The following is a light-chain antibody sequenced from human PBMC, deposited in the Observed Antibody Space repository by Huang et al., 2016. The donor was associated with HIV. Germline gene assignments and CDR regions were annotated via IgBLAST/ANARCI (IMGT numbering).Light chain of an antibody. Sequence: EMVMTQSPDTLSLSPGERATLSCRASQGVRSNLAWYQQKPGQAPRLLIYGASTRVTGIPARFSGSGSETDFTLTIRILQSEDFAVYYCQQYNNWPRTFGQGTKLEIK. J-gene: IGKJ2*01. CDR1: QGVRSN. CDR3: QQYNNWPRT. CDR2: GAS. V-gene: IGKV3-15*01.